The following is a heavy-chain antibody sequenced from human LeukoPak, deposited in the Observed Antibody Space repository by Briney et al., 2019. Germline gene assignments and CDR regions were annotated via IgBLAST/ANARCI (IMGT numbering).Heavy chain of an antibody. CDR3: ATPEGDCSGGSCASDAFDV. D-gene: IGHD2-15*01. CDR2: IIPIFGTA. J-gene: IGHJ3*01. Sequence: SVKVSCKASGGTFISYAISWVRQAPGQGLEWMGGIIPIFGTANYAQKFQARVTITADESTSTANMELSNLKSEDTAMYYCATPEGDCSGGSCASDAFDVWGQGTMVTVS. CDR1: GGTFISYA. V-gene: IGHV1-69*13.